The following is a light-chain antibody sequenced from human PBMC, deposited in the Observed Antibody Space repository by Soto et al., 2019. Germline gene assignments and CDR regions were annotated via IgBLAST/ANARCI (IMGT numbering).Light chain of an antibody. V-gene: IGKV3-20*01. CDR3: QQYVSSPLT. CDR1: QSVNSRY. J-gene: IGKJ4*01. Sequence: EIGLTQSPGTLSLSPGERATLSCRASQSVNSRYLAWYHQKPGQAPNLLIYGTSSRATGIPDRFSGSGSGTDFTLTISRLEPEDFAVYYCQQYVSSPLTFGGGTKVDI. CDR2: GTS.